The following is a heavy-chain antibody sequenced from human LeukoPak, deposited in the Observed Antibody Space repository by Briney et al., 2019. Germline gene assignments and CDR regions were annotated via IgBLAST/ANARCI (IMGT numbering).Heavy chain of an antibody. V-gene: IGHV3-30*18. D-gene: IGHD6-13*01. CDR1: GFTFSSYG. CDR3: AKEEWGSSSWYGY. Sequence: GRSLRLSCAASGFTFSSYGMHWVRQAPGKGLEWVAVISYDGSNKYYADSVKGRFTISRDNSKNTLYLQMNSLRAEDTAVYYCAKEEWGSSSWYGYWGQGTLVTVSS. CDR2: ISYDGSNK. J-gene: IGHJ4*02.